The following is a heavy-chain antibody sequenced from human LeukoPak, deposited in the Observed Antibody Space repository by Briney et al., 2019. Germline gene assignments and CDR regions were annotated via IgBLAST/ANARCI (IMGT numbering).Heavy chain of an antibody. CDR3: ARVSYDYVWGSYRQIPPSPFDY. Sequence: SETLSLTCTVSGGSISSYYWSWIRQPPGKGLEWIGSIYHSGSTYYNPSLKSRVTISVDTSKNQFSLKLSSVTAADTAVYYCARVSYDYVWGSYRQIPPSPFDYWGQGTLVTVSS. CDR2: IYHSGST. V-gene: IGHV4-59*08. J-gene: IGHJ4*02. D-gene: IGHD3-16*02. CDR1: GGSISSYY.